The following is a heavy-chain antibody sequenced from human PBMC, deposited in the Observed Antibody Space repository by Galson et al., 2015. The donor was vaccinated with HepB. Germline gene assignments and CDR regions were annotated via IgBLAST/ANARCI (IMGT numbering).Heavy chain of an antibody. V-gene: IGHV4-34*01. CDR3: ARVSCYYGSGSCYGYYYYGMDV. J-gene: IGHJ6*02. CDR2: INHSGST. D-gene: IGHD3-10*01. CDR1: GGSFSGYY. Sequence: SETLSLTCAVYGGSFSGYYWSWIRQPPGKGLEWIGEINHSGSTNYNPSLKSRVTISVDTSKNQFSLKLSSVTAADTAVYYCARVSCYYGSGSCYGYYYYGMDVWGQGTTVTVSS.